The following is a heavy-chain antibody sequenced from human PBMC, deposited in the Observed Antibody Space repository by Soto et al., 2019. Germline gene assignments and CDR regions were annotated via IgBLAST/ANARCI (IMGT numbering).Heavy chain of an antibody. V-gene: IGHV4-59*01. D-gene: IGHD5-18*01. Sequence: SETLSLTCTVSGGSISSYYWSWIRQPPGKGLEWIGYIYYSGSTNYNPSLKSRVTISVDTSKNQFSLKLSSVTAADTAVYHCARDMGGDTAIDYYYYGMDVWGQGTTVTVSS. CDR1: GGSISSYY. CDR2: IYYSGST. J-gene: IGHJ6*02. CDR3: ARDMGGDTAIDYYYYGMDV.